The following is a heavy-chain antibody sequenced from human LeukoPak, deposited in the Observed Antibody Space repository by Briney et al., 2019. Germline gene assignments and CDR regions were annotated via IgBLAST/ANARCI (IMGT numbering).Heavy chain of an antibody. J-gene: IGHJ5*02. CDR3: ARGPTIFGVVTHRAWFDP. D-gene: IGHD3-3*01. V-gene: IGHV1-2*02. Sequence: ASVKVSCKASGYTFTGYYMHWVRQAPGQGLEWMGWINPNSGGTNYAQKFQGRVTMTRDTSISTAYMELSWLRSDDTAVYYCARGPTIFGVVTHRAWFDPWGQGTLVTVSS. CDR1: GYTFTGYY. CDR2: INPNSGGT.